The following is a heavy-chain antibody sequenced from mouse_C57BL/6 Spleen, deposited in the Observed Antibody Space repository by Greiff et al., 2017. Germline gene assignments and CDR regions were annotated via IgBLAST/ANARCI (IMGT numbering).Heavy chain of an antibody. CDR2: IRSKSSNYAT. V-gene: IGHV10-3*01. J-gene: IGHJ1*03. CDR3: VREGTTVVEGWYFDV. CDR1: GFTFNTYA. D-gene: IGHD1-1*01. Sequence: EVQLVESGGGLVQPKGSLKLSCAASGFTFNTYAMHWVRQAPGKGLEWVARIRSKSSNYATYYADSVKDRFTISRDDSQSMLYLQMNNLKTEDTAMYYCVREGTTVVEGWYFDVWGTGTTVTVSS.